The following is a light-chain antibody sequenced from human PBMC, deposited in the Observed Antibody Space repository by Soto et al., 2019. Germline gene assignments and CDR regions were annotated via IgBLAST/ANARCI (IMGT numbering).Light chain of an antibody. CDR3: QQGHNWPLP. Sequence: EIGMTQSPATLSVSPGERATLSCRASQSISTELAWYQQRPGQPPRLLIYSPSTRATGVPARFTGSGSGSEFTLTISGLQSEDFAVYFCQQGHNWPLPFGQGNRLQI. CDR1: QSISTE. J-gene: IGKJ2*01. V-gene: IGKV3-15*01. CDR2: SPS.